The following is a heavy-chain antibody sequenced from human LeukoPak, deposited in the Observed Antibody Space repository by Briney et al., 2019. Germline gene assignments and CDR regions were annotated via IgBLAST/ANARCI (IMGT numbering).Heavy chain of an antibody. D-gene: IGHD3-3*01. CDR1: GGTFSSYT. J-gene: IGHJ5*02. Sequence: SVKVSCKASGGTFSSYTISWVRRAPGQGLEWMGRIIPILGIANYAQKFQGRVTITADKSTSTAYMELSSLRSEDTAVYYCARDWGGLRFLEWSHKGYWFDPWGQGTLVTVSS. V-gene: IGHV1-69*04. CDR2: IIPILGIA. CDR3: ARDWGGLRFLEWSHKGYWFDP.